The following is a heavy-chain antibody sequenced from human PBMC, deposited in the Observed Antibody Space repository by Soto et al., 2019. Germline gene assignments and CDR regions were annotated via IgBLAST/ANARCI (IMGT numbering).Heavy chain of an antibody. J-gene: IGHJ4*02. CDR3: AKDGEEGALLDIVVVPAAIDY. CDR2: ISGSGGST. Sequence: GGSLRLSCAASGFTFSSYAMSWVRQAPGKGLEWVSAISGSGGSTYYADSVKGRFTISRDNSKNTLYLQMNSLRAEDTAVYYCAKDGEEGALLDIVVVPAAIDYWGQGTLVTVSS. CDR1: GFTFSSYA. V-gene: IGHV3-23*01. D-gene: IGHD2-2*01.